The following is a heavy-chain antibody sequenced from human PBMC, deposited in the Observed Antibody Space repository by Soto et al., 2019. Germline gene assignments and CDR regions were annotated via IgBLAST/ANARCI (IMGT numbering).Heavy chain of an antibody. Sequence: QVQLVQSGAEVKKPGSSVKVSCKASGGTFSSYTISWVRQAPGQGLEWMGRIIPILGIANYAQKFQGRVTITGDKPTSTAYMESSSLRSEDTGVYYCARGEVVYDCRIPECYYYYYYMDVWGKGSTVTVS. CDR1: GGTFSSYT. J-gene: IGHJ6*03. CDR3: ARGEVVYDCRIPECYYYYYYMDV. D-gene: IGHD2-21*02. V-gene: IGHV1-69*02. CDR2: IIPILGIA.